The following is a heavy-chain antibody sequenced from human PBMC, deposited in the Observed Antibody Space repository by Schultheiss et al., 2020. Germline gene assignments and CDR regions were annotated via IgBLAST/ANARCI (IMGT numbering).Heavy chain of an antibody. CDR3: AREEEGGYYFDY. Sequence: SETLSLTCAVYGGSFSGYYWSWIRQPPGKGLEWIGEINHSGSTNYNPSLKSRVTISVDTSKNQFSLKLSSVTAADTAVYYCAREEEGGYYFDYWGQGTLVTVSS. V-gene: IGHV4-34*01. CDR2: INHSGST. J-gene: IGHJ4*02. D-gene: IGHD3-16*01. CDR1: GGSFSGYY.